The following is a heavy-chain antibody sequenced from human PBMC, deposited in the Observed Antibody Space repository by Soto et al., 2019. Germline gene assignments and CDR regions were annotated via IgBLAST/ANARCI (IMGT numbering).Heavy chain of an antibody. CDR2: IKSKADGGTT. J-gene: IGHJ4*02. CDR1: GFIFSNAW. Sequence: GGTLSLSCAASGFIFSNAWMSWVRQAPGKGLEWVGRIKSKADGGTTNYAAPVKGRFNISRDGSKNTLYLQMNGLKTEDTAVYYCSRVLTMIIVAHFDFWGQGTLVTVSS. V-gene: IGHV3-15*01. CDR3: SRVLTMIIVAHFDF. D-gene: IGHD3-22*01.